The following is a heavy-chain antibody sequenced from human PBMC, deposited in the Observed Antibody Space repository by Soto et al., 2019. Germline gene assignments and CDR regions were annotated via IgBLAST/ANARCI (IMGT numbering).Heavy chain of an antibody. V-gene: IGHV5-51*01. CDR2: IYPGDSDT. CDR3: ARLQYGSGSYGDYYYGMDV. D-gene: IGHD3-10*01. Sequence: DSLKICCKGSEYSFTSYWMGWVCQMLGKGLEWMGIIYPGDSDTRYSPSFQGQVTISADKSISTAYLQWSSLKASDTAMYYCARLQYGSGSYGDYYYGMDVWGQGTTVTVSS. J-gene: IGHJ6*02. CDR1: EYSFTSYW.